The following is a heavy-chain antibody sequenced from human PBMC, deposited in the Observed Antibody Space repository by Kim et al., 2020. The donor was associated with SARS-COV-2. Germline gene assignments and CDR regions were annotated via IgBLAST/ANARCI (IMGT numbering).Heavy chain of an antibody. Sequence: GGSLRLSCAASGFTFSSYGMHWVRQAPGKGLEWVAVIWYDGSNKYYADSVKGRFTISRDNSKNTLYLQMNSLRAEDTAVYYCARDPSGWDRFHRSYYYYYGMDVWGQGTTVTVSS. V-gene: IGHV3-33*01. J-gene: IGHJ6*02. D-gene: IGHD6-19*01. CDR2: IWYDGSNK. CDR1: GFTFSSYG. CDR3: ARDPSGWDRFHRSYYYYYGMDV.